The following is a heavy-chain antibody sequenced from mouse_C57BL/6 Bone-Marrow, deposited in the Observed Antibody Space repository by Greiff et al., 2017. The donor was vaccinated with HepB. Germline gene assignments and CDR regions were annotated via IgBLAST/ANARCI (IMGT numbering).Heavy chain of an antibody. CDR3: ARHWSFAY. CDR1: GFTFSSYG. V-gene: IGHV5-6*01. J-gene: IGHJ3*01. CDR2: ISSGGSYT. Sequence: EVKLMESGGDLVKPGGSLKLSCAASGFTFSSYGMSWVRQTPDKRLEWVATISSGGSYTYYPDSVKGRFTISRDNAKNTLYLQMSSLKSEDTAMYYCARHWSFAYWGQGTLVTVSA.